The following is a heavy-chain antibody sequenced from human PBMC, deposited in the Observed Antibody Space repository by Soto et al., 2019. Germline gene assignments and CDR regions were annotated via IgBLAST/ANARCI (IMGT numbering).Heavy chain of an antibody. CDR3: ARRAARHCSGGSCYVQFDH. CDR1: GGSISSSSYY. J-gene: IGHJ4*02. D-gene: IGHD2-15*01. Sequence: QLQLQESGPGLVKPSETLSLTCTVSGGSISSSSYYWGWIRQPPGKGLEWIGSLYYSGSTYYNPSLKSRVTISVDTSKNQFSLKLSSVTAADTAVYYCARRAARHCSGGSCYVQFDHWGQGTLVTVSS. CDR2: LYYSGST. V-gene: IGHV4-39*01.